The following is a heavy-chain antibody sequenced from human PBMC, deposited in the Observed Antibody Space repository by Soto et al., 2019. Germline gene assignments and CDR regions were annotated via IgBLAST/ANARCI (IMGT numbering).Heavy chain of an antibody. CDR1: GYAFTSCY. CDR2: INPSGGST. V-gene: IGHV1-46*03. Sequence: VKFYCRAVGYAFTSCYMHWVRQDPGQGLEWMGIINPSGGSTSYAQKFQGRVTMTRDTSTSTVYMELSSLRSEDTAVYYCAREGLPDIVVVPAAPTDAFDIWGQGTMVTVSS. CDR3: AREGLPDIVVVPAAPTDAFDI. J-gene: IGHJ3*02. D-gene: IGHD2-2*01.